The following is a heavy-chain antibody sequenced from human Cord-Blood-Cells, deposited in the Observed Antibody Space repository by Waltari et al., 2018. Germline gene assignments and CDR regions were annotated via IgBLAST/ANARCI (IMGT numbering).Heavy chain of an antibody. CDR2: IWYDGSNK. D-gene: IGHD6-6*01. V-gene: IGHV3-33*08. Sequence: QVQLVESGGGVVQPGRSQRLSCGASGFTFRRYGMHWVRQAPGKGLEWVAVIWYDGSNKYYADSVKGRFTISRDNSKNTLYLQMNSLRAEDTAVYYCARQAARSGNFDYWGQGTLVTVSS. CDR3: ARQAARSGNFDY. J-gene: IGHJ4*02. CDR1: GFTFRRYG.